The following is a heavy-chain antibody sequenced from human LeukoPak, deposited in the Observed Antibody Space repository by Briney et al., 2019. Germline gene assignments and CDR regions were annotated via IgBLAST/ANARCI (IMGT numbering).Heavy chain of an antibody. J-gene: IGHJ4*02. V-gene: IGHV3-33*01. D-gene: IGHD3-10*01. Sequence: GRSLRLSCAASGFSFDTYAMHWVRQAPGQGLDWVALIWHDGSHKFYSNSVRGQFTISRDNSKNTVYLQMNNLRPDDTAVYYCAREIFGSGSCPDFWGQGTLVTVSS. CDR1: GFSFDTYA. CDR3: AREIFGSGSCPDF. CDR2: IWHDGSHK.